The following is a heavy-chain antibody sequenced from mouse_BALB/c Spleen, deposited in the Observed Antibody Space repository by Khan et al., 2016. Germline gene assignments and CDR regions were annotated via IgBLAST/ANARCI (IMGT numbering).Heavy chain of an antibody. CDR2: INPSTGYT. Sequence: QVQLQQSGAELAKPGASVKMSCKASGYTFTSYWMHWVKQRPGQGLEWIGYINPSTGYTEYNQKFKDKATLTADKSSSTAYMQLSSLTSEDSAVSYYASYYGSSYAMDYWGQGTSVTVSS. V-gene: IGHV1-7*01. CDR3: ASYYGSSYAMDY. CDR1: GYTFTSYW. J-gene: IGHJ4*01. D-gene: IGHD1-1*01.